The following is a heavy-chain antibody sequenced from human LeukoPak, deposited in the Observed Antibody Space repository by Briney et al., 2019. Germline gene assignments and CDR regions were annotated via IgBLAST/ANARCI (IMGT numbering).Heavy chain of an antibody. V-gene: IGHV1-69*06. CDR2: IIPIFGTA. Sequence: SVKVSCKASGGTFSSYAISWVRQAPGHGLEWMGRIIPIFGTANYAQKLQGRVTITADKCTSTAYMELSSLRSEDTAVYYCARGPRLTYYYDSSGYYLDYWGQGTLVTVSS. J-gene: IGHJ4*02. CDR3: ARGPRLTYYYDSSGYYLDY. CDR1: GGTFSSYA. D-gene: IGHD3-22*01.